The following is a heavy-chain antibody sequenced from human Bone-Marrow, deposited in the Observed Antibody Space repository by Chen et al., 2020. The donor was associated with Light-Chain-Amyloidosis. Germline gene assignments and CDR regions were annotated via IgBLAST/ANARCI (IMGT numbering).Heavy chain of an antibody. J-gene: IGHJ4*02. Sequence: EVQLVESGGGLVQPGGSLRLSCEASGFTFSRYWMNWVRQAPGKGLVWVSRINDDGGSTTSADSVRGRFTISRDNANNTLYLQINSLRPEDTAVYYCARDRNCYNYGVDYWGQGTLVTVSS. CDR1: GFTFSRYW. D-gene: IGHD5-12*01. V-gene: IGHV3-74*01. CDR3: ARDRNCYNYGVDY. CDR2: INDDGGST.